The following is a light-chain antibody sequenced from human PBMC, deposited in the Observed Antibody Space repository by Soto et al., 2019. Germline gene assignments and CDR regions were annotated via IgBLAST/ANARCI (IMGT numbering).Light chain of an antibody. CDR2: AAS. Sequence: DIQMTQSPSSVSASVGDRVTITCRASQGISSWLGWYQQKPGKAPKLLIYAASSLQSGVPSRFSGSGSGTDFTLTISSLQPEXXXXXXXXXXXSFPFTFGGGTKVEIK. J-gene: IGKJ4*01. CDR3: XXXXSFPFT. V-gene: IGKV1D-12*01. CDR1: QGISSW.